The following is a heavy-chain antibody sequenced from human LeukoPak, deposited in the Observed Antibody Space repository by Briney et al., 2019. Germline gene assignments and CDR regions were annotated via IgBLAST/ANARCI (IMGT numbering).Heavy chain of an antibody. Sequence: SETLSLTCSVSGGFISNYYWNWLRQPAGKGLEWIGRIYASGSTNYNPSLKSRVTISMDKSKNHFSLNLKSVTAADTAFYYCARDFYGDDGHHPFEYWGPGIQVTVSS. D-gene: IGHD2/OR15-2a*01. CDR2: IYASGST. CDR1: GGFISNYY. V-gene: IGHV4-4*07. J-gene: IGHJ4*02. CDR3: ARDFYGDDGHHPFEY.